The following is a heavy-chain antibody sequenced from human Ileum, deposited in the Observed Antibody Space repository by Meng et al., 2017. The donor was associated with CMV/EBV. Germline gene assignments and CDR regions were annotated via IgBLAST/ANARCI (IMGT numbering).Heavy chain of an antibody. Sequence: GESLKISCAASGFTFSSYAMHWVRQAPGKGLEWVAVISYDGSNKYYADSVKGRFTISRDNSKNTLYLQMNSLRAEDTAVYYCASSIVGAVDRYWYFDLWGRGTLVTVSS. D-gene: IGHD1-26*01. CDR1: GFTFSSYA. CDR2: ISYDGSNK. V-gene: IGHV3-30-3*01. J-gene: IGHJ2*01. CDR3: ASSIVGAVDRYWYFDL.